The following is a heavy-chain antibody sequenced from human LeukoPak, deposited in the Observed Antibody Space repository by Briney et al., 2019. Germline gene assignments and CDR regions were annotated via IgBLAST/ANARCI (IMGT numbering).Heavy chain of an antibody. CDR1: GYSFNDYD. CDR2: MNPNTGNT. V-gene: IGHV1-8*01. J-gene: IGHJ5*02. D-gene: IGHD5-12*01. CDR3: AGGWEPYDYWFDP. Sequence: GASVKVSCKASGYSFNDYDINWVRQATGQGLEWMGWMNPNTGNTDYAQKFQGRVTMTRDTYISTAYMELSGLRSEDTAIYYCAGGWEPYDYWFDPWGQGTLVTVSS.